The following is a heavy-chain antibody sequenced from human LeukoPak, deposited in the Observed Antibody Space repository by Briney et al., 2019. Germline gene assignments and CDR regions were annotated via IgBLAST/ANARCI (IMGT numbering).Heavy chain of an antibody. Sequence: GGSLRLSCAASGFTFSSYAMSWVRQAPGKGLEWVSAISGSGGSTYYADSVKGRFTISRDNSKNTLYLQMNSLRAEDTAVYYCAKDLVRGVIMTVQHWGQGTLVTVSS. CDR3: AKDLVRGVIMTVQH. CDR2: ISGSGGST. J-gene: IGHJ1*01. D-gene: IGHD3-10*01. V-gene: IGHV3-23*01. CDR1: GFTFSSYA.